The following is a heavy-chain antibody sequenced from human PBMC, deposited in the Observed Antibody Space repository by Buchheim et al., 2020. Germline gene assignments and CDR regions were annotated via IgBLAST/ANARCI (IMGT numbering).Heavy chain of an antibody. J-gene: IGHJ4*02. D-gene: IGHD3-3*01. CDR2: ISGSGGST. V-gene: IGHV3-23*01. CDR3: AKDYYDFWSGYYIGQGFDY. Sequence: EVQLLESGGGLVQPGGSLRLSCAASGFTFSSYAMSWVRQAPGKGLEWVSAISGSGGSTYYADSVKGRFTISRDNSKNTLYLQMNSLRAEDTAVYYCAKDYYDFWSGYYIGQGFDYWGQGTL. CDR1: GFTFSSYA.